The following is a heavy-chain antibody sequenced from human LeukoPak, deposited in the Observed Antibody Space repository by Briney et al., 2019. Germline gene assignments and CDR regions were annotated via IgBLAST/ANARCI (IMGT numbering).Heavy chain of an antibody. CDR1: GFTFSSYA. Sequence: PGGSLRLSCAASGFTFSSYAMSWVRQAPGKGLEWVTFIWDDGNDKHYADSVKGRFTISRDNSKNTLYLQMNSLRVEETAGYYCGKDSGGGDCYLDYWGQGTVVTVSS. CDR2: IWDDGNDK. V-gene: IGHV3-30*02. D-gene: IGHD2-21*02. CDR3: GKDSGGGDCYLDY. J-gene: IGHJ4*02.